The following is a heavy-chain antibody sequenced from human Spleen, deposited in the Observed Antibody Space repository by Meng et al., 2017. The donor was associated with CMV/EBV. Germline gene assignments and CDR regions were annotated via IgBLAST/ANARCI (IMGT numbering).Heavy chain of an antibody. D-gene: IGHD3-16*01. CDR3: ARDFAGNDWGYY. Sequence: GSGGSISSGNWWTWVRQPPGKGLEWIGEIYHTGETRINYNPSFNSRVIISADRSKNQVYLTLTSVTAADTAFYFCARDFAGNDWGYYWGQGVLVTVSS. CDR2: IYHTGETRI. J-gene: IGHJ4*02. CDR1: GGSISSGNW. V-gene: IGHV4-4*01.